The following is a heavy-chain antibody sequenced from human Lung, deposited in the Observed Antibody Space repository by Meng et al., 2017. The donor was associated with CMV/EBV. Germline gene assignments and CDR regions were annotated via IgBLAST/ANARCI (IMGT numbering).Heavy chain of an antibody. CDR3: ARVEVGITSGDY. J-gene: IGHJ4*02. CDR2: INAYNGDT. V-gene: IGHV1-18*01. Sequence: QAQLVQSGGEVKKPGASVKAYCKASGYTFTNYGITWVRQAPGQGLEWMGWINAYNGDTNYAQTLQGRVTMTADTSTSTAYVELRSLRSDDTAVYYCARVEVGITSGDYWGQGTLVTVSS. D-gene: IGHD1-26*01. CDR1: GYTFTNYG.